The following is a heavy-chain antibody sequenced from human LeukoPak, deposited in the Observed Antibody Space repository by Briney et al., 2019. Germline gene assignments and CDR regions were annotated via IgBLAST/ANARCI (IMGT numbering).Heavy chain of an antibody. D-gene: IGHD3-22*01. CDR3: ARVMSYYYDSSGYADPLHGMDV. V-gene: IGHV5-51*01. Sequence: GESLKISCKGSGYSFTSYWIGWVRQMPGKGLEWMGTIYPGDSDTRYSPSFQGQVTISADKSISAAYLQWSSLKASDTAMYYCARVMSYYYDSSGYADPLHGMDVWGQGTTVTVSS. J-gene: IGHJ6*02. CDR2: IYPGDSDT. CDR1: GYSFTSYW.